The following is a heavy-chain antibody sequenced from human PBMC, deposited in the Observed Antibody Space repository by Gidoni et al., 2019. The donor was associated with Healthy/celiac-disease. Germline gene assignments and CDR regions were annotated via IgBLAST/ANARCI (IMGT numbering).Heavy chain of an antibody. CDR2: IYHSGCT. CDR1: GGSIGSGGYS. J-gene: IGHJ3*02. Sequence: QLQLQESGSGLVKPSQTLSLTCAVSGGSIGSGGYSWSWIRQPPGKGMEGIGYIYHSGCTDYNPSLKSRVTISVDRSKNQFSLKLSSVTAADTAVYYCARAPIRGALDAFDIWGQGTMVTVSS. D-gene: IGHD3-10*01. CDR3: ARAPIRGALDAFDI. V-gene: IGHV4-30-2*01.